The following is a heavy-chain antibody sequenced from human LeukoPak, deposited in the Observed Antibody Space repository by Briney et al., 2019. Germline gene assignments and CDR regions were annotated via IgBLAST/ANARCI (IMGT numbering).Heavy chain of an antibody. V-gene: IGHV3-74*01. Sequence: GSLRLSCEASGFTFETYWMHWVRQVPGKRLVWVSRINGDGKSMAYADSVKGRFTISRDNAENTVFLQMNSLRVEDTGVYYCARNHRLHHWGQGTLVIVSS. CDR2: INGDGKSM. J-gene: IGHJ5*02. CDR1: GFTFETYW. CDR3: ARNHRLHH.